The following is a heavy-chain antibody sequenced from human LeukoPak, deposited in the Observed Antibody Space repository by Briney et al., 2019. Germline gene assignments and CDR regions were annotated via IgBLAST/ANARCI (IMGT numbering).Heavy chain of an antibody. J-gene: IGHJ4*02. D-gene: IGHD3-10*01. CDR1: GGSISSYF. V-gene: IGHV4-59*01. CDR2: IYYSGST. Sequence: SETLSLTCTVSGGSISSYFWSWIRQPPGKGLEWIGYIYYSGSTTYNPSLKSRVTISVDTSKNQFFLKLNSVTAADTAVYYCARAGSLYYGSGSYGYWGQGTLVTVSS. CDR3: ARAGSLYYGSGSYGY.